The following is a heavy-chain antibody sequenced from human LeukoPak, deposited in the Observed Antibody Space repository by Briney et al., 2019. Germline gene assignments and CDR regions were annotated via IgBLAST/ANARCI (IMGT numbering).Heavy chain of an antibody. J-gene: IGHJ4*02. Sequence: GGSLRLSCAASGFTFSSYSMNWVRQAPGKGLEWVSSISSSSSYIYYADSVEGRFTISRDNAKNSLYLQMNSLRAEDTAVYYCARDLTPITIFGVVPYFDYWGQGTLVTVSS. D-gene: IGHD3-3*01. CDR2: ISSSSSYI. V-gene: IGHV3-21*01. CDR1: GFTFSSYS. CDR3: ARDLTPITIFGVVPYFDY.